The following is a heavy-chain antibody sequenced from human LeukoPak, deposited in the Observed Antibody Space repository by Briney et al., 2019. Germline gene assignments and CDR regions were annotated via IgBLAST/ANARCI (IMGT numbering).Heavy chain of an antibody. J-gene: IGHJ3*02. D-gene: IGHD1/OR15-1a*01. Sequence: GASVKVSCKASGGTFSSYAISWVRQAPGQGLEWMGRIIPILGIANYAQKFQGRVTITADKSTSTAYMELSSLRSEDTAVYYCARGRNWNTGAFDIWGQGTMVTASS. V-gene: IGHV1-69*04. CDR2: IIPILGIA. CDR1: GGTFSSYA. CDR3: ARGRNWNTGAFDI.